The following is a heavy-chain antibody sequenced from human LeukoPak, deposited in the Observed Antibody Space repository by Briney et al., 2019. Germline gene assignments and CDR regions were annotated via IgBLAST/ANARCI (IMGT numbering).Heavy chain of an antibody. Sequence: GGSLRLSCAASGFTFSDYYMSWIRQAPGKGLEWLSYISSSSTYTNYADSVKGRFIISRDDAKNSLYLQMNSLRAEDTAVYYCAKEDSAGGPNWFDPWGQGTLVTVSS. CDR1: GFTFSDYY. CDR2: ISSSSTYT. D-gene: IGHD3-16*01. J-gene: IGHJ5*02. CDR3: AKEDSAGGPNWFDP. V-gene: IGHV3-11*05.